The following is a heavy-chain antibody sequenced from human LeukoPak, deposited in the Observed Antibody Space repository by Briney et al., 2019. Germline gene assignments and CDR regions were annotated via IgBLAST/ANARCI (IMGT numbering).Heavy chain of an antibody. J-gene: IGHJ4*02. D-gene: IGHD3-10*01. V-gene: IGHV3-7*03. Sequence: GGSLRLSCAASGFTFGSYWLTWVRQAPGKGLEWVANIKQDGNEKYYVDSVKGRFTISRDNAKNSLYLQMNSLRAEDTAVYYCAREYGSGSYYPPGFDYWGQGTLVTVSS. CDR3: AREYGSGSYYPPGFDY. CDR1: GFTFGSYW. CDR2: IKQDGNEK.